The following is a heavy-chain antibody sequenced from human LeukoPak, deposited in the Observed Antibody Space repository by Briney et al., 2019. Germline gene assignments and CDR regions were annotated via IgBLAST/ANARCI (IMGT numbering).Heavy chain of an antibody. D-gene: IGHD6-13*01. CDR2: VFYIGST. Sequence: SETLSLTCAVFGGSFSGYYWSWIRQPPGKGLEWIGYVFYIGSTNYNPSLKSRVTLLVDTSKNQFSLSLSSVTAADTAVYYCARVGRSWDFDYWGQGTLVTVSS. CDR3: ARVGRSWDFDY. V-gene: IGHV4-59*12. CDR1: GGSFSGYY. J-gene: IGHJ4*02.